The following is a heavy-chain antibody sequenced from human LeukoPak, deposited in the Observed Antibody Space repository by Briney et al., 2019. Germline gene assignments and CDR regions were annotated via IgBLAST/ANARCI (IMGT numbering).Heavy chain of an antibody. V-gene: IGHV3-23*01. J-gene: IGHJ4*02. Sequence: GGSLRLSCAASGFTFSSYGMSWVRQAPGKGLEWVSAISGSGGSTYYADSVKGRFTISRDNSKNTVYLQMNSLRAEDTAVYYCASTVYGDYTPLDYWGQGTLVTVSS. CDR1: GFTFSSYG. D-gene: IGHD4-17*01. CDR3: ASTVYGDYTPLDY. CDR2: ISGSGGST.